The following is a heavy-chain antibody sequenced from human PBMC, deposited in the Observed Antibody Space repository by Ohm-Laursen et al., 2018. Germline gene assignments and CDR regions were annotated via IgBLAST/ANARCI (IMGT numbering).Heavy chain of an antibody. Sequence: TLSLTCAVYGASFSGYYWSWIRQPPGKGLEWIGEINHSGSTNYNPSLKSRVTISVDTSKNQFSLKLSSVTAADTAVYYCVQGGPGSSWYRNWFDPWGQGTLVTVSS. CDR3: VQGGPGSSWYRNWFDP. V-gene: IGHV4-34*01. CDR2: INHSGST. J-gene: IGHJ5*02. D-gene: IGHD6-13*01. CDR1: GASFSGYY.